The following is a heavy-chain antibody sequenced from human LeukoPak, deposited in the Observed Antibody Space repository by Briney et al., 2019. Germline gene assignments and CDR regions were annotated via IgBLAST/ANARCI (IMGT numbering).Heavy chain of an antibody. Sequence: TGGSLRLTCAASGFTFSNYWMSWVRQAPGKGLEWVANIKQDRSEKFYVDSVKGRFTISRDNAMNSLYLQMNSLRVEDTAVYYCATDWGYSYGYPFDSWGQGTLVTVSS. CDR3: ATDWGYSYGYPFDS. CDR2: IKQDRSEK. D-gene: IGHD5-18*01. J-gene: IGHJ4*02. V-gene: IGHV3-7*01. CDR1: GFTFSNYW.